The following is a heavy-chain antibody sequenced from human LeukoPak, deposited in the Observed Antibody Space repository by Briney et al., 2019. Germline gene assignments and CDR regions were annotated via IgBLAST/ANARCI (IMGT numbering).Heavy chain of an antibody. V-gene: IGHV3-30*03. D-gene: IGHD2-21*02. J-gene: IGHJ4*02. Sequence: GGSLRLSCAASGFTFSSYGMHWVRQAPGKGLEWVAVVSYDGSNKYYADSVKGRFTISRDNSKNTLYLQMNSLRTEDTAVYYCATPPYCGGDCYSYYFDSWGQGTLVTVSS. CDR3: ATPPYCGGDCYSYYFDS. CDR1: GFTFSSYG. CDR2: VSYDGSNK.